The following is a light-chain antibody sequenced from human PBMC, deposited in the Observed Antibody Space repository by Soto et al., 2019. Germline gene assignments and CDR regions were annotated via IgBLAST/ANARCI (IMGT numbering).Light chain of an antibody. CDR3: AAWDDSLNGRV. J-gene: IGLJ2*01. CDR2: YDD. CDR1: SSNIGKNA. Sequence: QSVLTQPPSVSEAPRQRVTISCSGSSSNIGKNAVNWYQQLPGKAPKLLIYYDDLLPSGVSDRFSGSKSGTSASLAISGLQAEDEADYYCAAWDDSLNGRVFGGGTKVTVL. V-gene: IGLV1-36*01.